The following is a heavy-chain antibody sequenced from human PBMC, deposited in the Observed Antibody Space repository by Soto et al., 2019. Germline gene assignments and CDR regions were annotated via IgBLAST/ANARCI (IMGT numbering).Heavy chain of an antibody. D-gene: IGHD6-25*01. Sequence: QVQLVQSGAEVKKPGASVKISCRTSGYTFTHYYIHWVRQAPGQGLEWLAIINTASGSTNYAQDFQGRVTWSMDTSTTTVYMELSGLRAEDTAIFYCARDLAAGDHWGQGTKGTVSS. CDR3: ARDLAAGDH. J-gene: IGHJ4*02. V-gene: IGHV1-46*01. CDR1: GYTFTHYY. CDR2: INTASGST.